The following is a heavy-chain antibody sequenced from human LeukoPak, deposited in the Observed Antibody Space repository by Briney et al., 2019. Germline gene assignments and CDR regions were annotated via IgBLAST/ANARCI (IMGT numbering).Heavy chain of an antibody. Sequence: GGSLRLSCAASGFTFSTYSMNWVRQAPGKGLEWVSSISSSSSDYIYYADSVKGRFTISRDNVKNSLYLQMNSLRAEDTAFYYCARGNWNYETLDYWGQGTLVTVSS. D-gene: IGHD1-7*01. CDR2: ISSSSSDYI. J-gene: IGHJ4*02. V-gene: IGHV3-21*01. CDR1: GFTFSTYS. CDR3: ARGNWNYETLDY.